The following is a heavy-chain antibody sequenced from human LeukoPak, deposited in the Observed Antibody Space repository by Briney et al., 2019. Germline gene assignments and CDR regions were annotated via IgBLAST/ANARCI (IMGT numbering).Heavy chain of an antibody. V-gene: IGHV3-30*02. Sequence: GGSLRLSCAASGFTFNNYGVHWARQAPGKGLEWLAFIRYDGSNKYYADTVQGRFTISRDNSKNTLYLQMNSLRPEDTAIYYCAKGGRDGSSSVDYWGQGTLVTVSS. CDR2: IRYDGSNK. J-gene: IGHJ4*02. D-gene: IGHD2-2*01. CDR1: GFTFNNYG. CDR3: AKGGRDGSSSVDY.